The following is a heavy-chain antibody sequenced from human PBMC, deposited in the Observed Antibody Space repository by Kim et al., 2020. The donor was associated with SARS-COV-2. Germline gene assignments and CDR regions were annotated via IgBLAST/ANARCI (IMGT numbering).Heavy chain of an antibody. CDR2: IYSGGST. D-gene: IGHD3-3*01. J-gene: IGHJ4*02. V-gene: IGHV3-53*01. Sequence: GGSLRLSCAASGFTVSSNYMSWVRQAPGKGLEWVSVIYSGGSTYYADSVKGRFTISRDNSKNTLYLQMNSLRAEDTAVYYCASRRMEALRYYDFWSGHWGQGTLVTVSS. CDR3: ASRRMEALRYYDFWSGH. CDR1: GFTVSSNY.